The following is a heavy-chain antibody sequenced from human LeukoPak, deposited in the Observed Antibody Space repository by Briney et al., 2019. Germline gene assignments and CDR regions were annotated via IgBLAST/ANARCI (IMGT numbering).Heavy chain of an antibody. CDR1: GYSFINND. Sequence: ASVKVSCKASGYSFINNDTNWVRQAPGQGLEWMAWMNPKSGNTGSAQHFQGRVTLTQNIAISTAYLEVRNLKSEDTAVYYCVRDLRGSDDFWGQGTLVIVTS. CDR2: MNPKSGNT. CDR3: VRDLRGSDDF. D-gene: IGHD1-26*01. J-gene: IGHJ4*02. V-gene: IGHV1-8*01.